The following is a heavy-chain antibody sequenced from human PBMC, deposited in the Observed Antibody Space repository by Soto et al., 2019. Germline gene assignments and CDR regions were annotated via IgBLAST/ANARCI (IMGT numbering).Heavy chain of an antibody. Sequence: PGGSLRLSCAASGFTFDDYAMHWVRQAPGKGLEWVSSISWNSGSIGYAESVKGRFTISRDNAKNSLYLQMNNLRAEDTALYYCAKDNQYSSGPFDYWGQGTLVTVS. D-gene: IGHD6-19*01. CDR3: AKDNQYSSGPFDY. V-gene: IGHV3-9*01. J-gene: IGHJ4*02. CDR2: ISWNSGSI. CDR1: GFTFDDYA.